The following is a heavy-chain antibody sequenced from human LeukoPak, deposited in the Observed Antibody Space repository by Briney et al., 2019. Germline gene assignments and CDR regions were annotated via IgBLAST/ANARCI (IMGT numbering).Heavy chain of an antibody. J-gene: IGHJ6*02. CDR3: ARVGGTNFYYYGMDV. Sequence: SETLSLTCTVSGGSINYYYWMWIRQPPGKGLEWIGYIYYSGGTHYNPSLKSRVTISVDTSKNQFSLKLSSVTVADTAVYYCARVGGTNFYYYGMDVWGQGTTVTVSS. CDR1: GGSINYYY. D-gene: IGHD1-26*01. V-gene: IGHV4-59*01. CDR2: IYYSGGT.